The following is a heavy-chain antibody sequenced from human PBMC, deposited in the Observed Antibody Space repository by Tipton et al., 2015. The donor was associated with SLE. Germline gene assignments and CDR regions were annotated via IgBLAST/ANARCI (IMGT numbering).Heavy chain of an antibody. CDR3: ARNYYDSSGYNFFDY. V-gene: IGHV4-31*03. D-gene: IGHD3-22*01. CDR2: IYYSGRT. CDR1: GGSVVNGDYS. J-gene: IGHJ4*02. Sequence: TLSLTCTVSGGSVVNGDYSCNWIRRHPGKGLEWIGNIYYSGRTYYNPSLKSRISISADTSKNQFSLRLSSVTAADTAVYYCARNYYDSSGYNFFDYWGQGTLVTVSS.